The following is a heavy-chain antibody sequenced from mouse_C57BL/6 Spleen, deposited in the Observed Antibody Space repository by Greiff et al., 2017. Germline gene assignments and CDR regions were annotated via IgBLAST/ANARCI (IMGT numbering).Heavy chain of an antibody. J-gene: IGHJ2*01. CDR1: GYSFTGYY. Sequence: EVQLQQSGPELVKPGASVKISCKASGYSFTGYYMNWVKQSPEKSLEWIGEINPSTGGTTYNQKFKAKATLTVDKSSSTAYMQLKSLTSEDSAVYYCARDYYGSGFDYWGQGTTLTVSS. CDR2: INPSTGGT. V-gene: IGHV1-42*01. D-gene: IGHD1-1*01. CDR3: ARDYYGSGFDY.